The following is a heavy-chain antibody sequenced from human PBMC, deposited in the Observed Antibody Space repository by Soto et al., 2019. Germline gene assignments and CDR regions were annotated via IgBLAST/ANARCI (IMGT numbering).Heavy chain of an antibody. V-gene: IGHV3-30*18. D-gene: IGHD1-7*01. CDR3: AKDYWNYEYYFDY. Sequence: GGSLRLSCAASGFTFSSYGMHWVRPAPGKGLEWVAVISYDGSNKYYADSVKGRFTISRDNSKNTLYLQMNSLRAEDTAVYYCAKDYWNYEYYFDYWGQGTLVTVSS. J-gene: IGHJ4*02. CDR1: GFTFSSYG. CDR2: ISYDGSNK.